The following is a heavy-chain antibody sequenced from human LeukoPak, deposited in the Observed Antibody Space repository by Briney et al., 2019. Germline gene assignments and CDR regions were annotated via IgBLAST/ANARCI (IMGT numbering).Heavy chain of an antibody. J-gene: IGHJ3*02. CDR2: INHRGST. CDR1: GGSFSGYY. Sequence: SETLSLTCAVYGGSFSGYYWSWIRQPPGKGLEWIGEINHRGSTNYNPSLKSRVTISVDTSKNQFSLKLSSVTAADTAVYYCARLMYQEQDRIRYFDWSNAFDIWGQGTMVTVSS. D-gene: IGHD3-9*01. CDR3: ARLMYQEQDRIRYFDWSNAFDI. V-gene: IGHV4-34*01.